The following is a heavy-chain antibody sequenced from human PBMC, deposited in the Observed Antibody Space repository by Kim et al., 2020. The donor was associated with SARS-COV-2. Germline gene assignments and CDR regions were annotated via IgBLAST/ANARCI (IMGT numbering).Heavy chain of an antibody. Sequence: SETLSLTCAVYGGSFSGYYWSWIRQPPGKGLEWIGEINHSGSTNYNPSLKSRVTISVDTSKNQFSLKLSSVTAADTAVYYCARGGGDYGTHFDYWGQGTL. V-gene: IGHV4-34*01. D-gene: IGHD4-17*01. CDR3: ARGGGDYGTHFDY. CDR1: GGSFSGYY. J-gene: IGHJ4*02. CDR2: INHSGST.